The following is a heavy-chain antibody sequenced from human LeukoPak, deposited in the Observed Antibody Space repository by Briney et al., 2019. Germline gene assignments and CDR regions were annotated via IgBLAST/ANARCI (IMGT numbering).Heavy chain of an antibody. CDR3: AREEYSSSWYGWFDP. V-gene: IGHV3-21*01. J-gene: IGHJ5*02. Sequence: KTGGSLRLSCAASGFTFSSYSMNWVRQAPGKGLEWVSSISSSGSYIYYADSVKGRFTISRDNAKNSLYLQMNSLRAEDTAVYYCAREEYSSSWYGWFDPWGQGTLVTVSS. CDR1: GFTFSSYS. CDR2: ISSSGSYI. D-gene: IGHD6-13*01.